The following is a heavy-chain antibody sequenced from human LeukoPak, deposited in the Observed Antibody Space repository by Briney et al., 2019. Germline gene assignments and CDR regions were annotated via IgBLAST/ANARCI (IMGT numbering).Heavy chain of an antibody. V-gene: IGHV4-39*01. J-gene: IGHJ3*02. CDR3: SNSRDGYNLRTFDI. CDR1: GGSISRSSYY. D-gene: IGHD5-24*01. Sequence: PSETLSLTCTVSGGSISRSSYYWGWIRQPPGKGLEWIGSIYYSGSTYHNPSLKSRVTISVDTSKNQFSLKLSSVTAADTAVYYCSNSRDGYNLRTFDIWGQGTMVTVSS. CDR2: IYYSGST.